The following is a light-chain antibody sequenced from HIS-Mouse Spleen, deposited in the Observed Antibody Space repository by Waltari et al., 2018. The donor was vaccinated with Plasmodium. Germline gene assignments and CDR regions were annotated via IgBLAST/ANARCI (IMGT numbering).Light chain of an antibody. Sequence: SYELTQPPSVSVSQGQTARTTCSGDALPTNYAYWYQQKSVQAPVLVIYEDSNRPSGIPERFAGSSSGTMATLTISGAQVEDEADYYCYSTDSSGNHRVFGGGTKLTVL. CDR1: ALPTNY. J-gene: IGLJ3*02. V-gene: IGLV3-10*01. CDR3: YSTDSSGNHRV. CDR2: EDS.